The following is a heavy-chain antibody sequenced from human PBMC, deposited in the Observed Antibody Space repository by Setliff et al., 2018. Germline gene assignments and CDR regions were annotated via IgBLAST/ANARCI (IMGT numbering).Heavy chain of an antibody. CDR3: ARPAYSSRWYEIKGFDY. J-gene: IGHJ4*02. D-gene: IGHD6-13*01. V-gene: IGHV5-51*01. CDR1: GYNFINYW. Sequence: GESLTLSCKGSGYNFINYWIGWVRQMPGKGLEWMAIIYPSDSDIRYSPSFQGQVTISADKSISTAYLQWSSLKASDTAIYYCARPAYSSRWYEIKGFDYWGQGTLVTVSS. CDR2: IYPSDSDI.